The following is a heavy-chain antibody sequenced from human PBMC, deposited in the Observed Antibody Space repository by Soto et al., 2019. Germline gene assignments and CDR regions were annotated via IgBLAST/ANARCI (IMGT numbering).Heavy chain of an antibody. CDR1: GGSISSGGYY. D-gene: IGHD6-19*01. CDR2: IYYSGST. CDR3: ARVRYSSGWFDP. V-gene: IGHV4-31*03. Sequence: SETLSLTCTVSGGSISSGGYYWSWIRQHPGKGLEWIGYIYYSGSTYYNPSLKSRVTISVDTSKNQFSLKLSSVTAADTAVYYCARVRYSSGWFDPWGPGTLVTVSS. J-gene: IGHJ5*02.